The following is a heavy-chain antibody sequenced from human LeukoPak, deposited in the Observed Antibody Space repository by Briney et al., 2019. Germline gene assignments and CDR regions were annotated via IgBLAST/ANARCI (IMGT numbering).Heavy chain of an antibody. Sequence: RPGGSLRLSCAASGFTFRNFAMNWVRQAPGKGLEGVSTISGSGGRTYYADSVKGRFTISRDNSKNTLYLQMNSLRAEDTAVYYCAKMVHTEQWLVPFDYWGQGTLVTVSS. CDR2: ISGSGGRT. CDR1: GFTFRNFA. V-gene: IGHV3-23*01. D-gene: IGHD6-19*01. J-gene: IGHJ4*02. CDR3: AKMVHTEQWLVPFDY.